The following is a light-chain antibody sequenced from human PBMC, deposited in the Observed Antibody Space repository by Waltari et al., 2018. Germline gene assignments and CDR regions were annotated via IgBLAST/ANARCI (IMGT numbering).Light chain of an antibody. CDR2: DTR. Sequence: QAVVPQEPSLTVSPGGTVTLTCGSSSGPVTTGHYPYWFQQKPGQAPRTLIYDTRNKHSWTPARFSGSLLGGKAALTLSGAQPDDEATYYCLVSYSGALWVFGGGTKLTVL. CDR3: LVSYSGALWV. CDR1: SGPVTTGHY. J-gene: IGLJ3*02. V-gene: IGLV7-46*01.